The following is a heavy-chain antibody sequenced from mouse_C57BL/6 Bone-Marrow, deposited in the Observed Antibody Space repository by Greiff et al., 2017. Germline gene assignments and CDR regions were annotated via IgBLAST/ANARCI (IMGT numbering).Heavy chain of an antibody. CDR1: GYSFTGYY. J-gene: IGHJ3*01. V-gene: IGHV1-42*01. Sequence: EVQLQQSGPELVKPGASVKISCKASGYSFTGYYMNWVKQSPEKSLEWIGEINPSTGGTTYNQKFKAKATLTVDKSSSTAYMQLKSLTSEDSAVYCCARGGLGGFAYWGQGTLVTVSA. D-gene: IGHD2-4*01. CDR2: INPSTGGT. CDR3: ARGGLGGFAY.